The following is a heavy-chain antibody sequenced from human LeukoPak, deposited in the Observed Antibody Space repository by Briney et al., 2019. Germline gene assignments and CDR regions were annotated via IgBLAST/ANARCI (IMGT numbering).Heavy chain of an antibody. CDR1: GGSISNYY. CDR2: MYSNGNT. V-gene: IGHV4-4*07. J-gene: IGHJ6*03. Sequence: SETLSLTCTVSGGSISNYYWSWIRQPAGKGLEWIGRMYSNGNTNYNPSLQSRMTMSVDTSTNQFSLKLTSVTAADTAVYYCARDSPDGYSHGHYYYNVDVWGKGTTVTVS. CDR3: ARDSPDGYSHGHYYYNVDV. D-gene: IGHD5-18*01.